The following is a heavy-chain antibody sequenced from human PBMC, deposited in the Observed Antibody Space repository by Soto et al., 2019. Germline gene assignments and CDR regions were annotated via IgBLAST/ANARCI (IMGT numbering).Heavy chain of an antibody. CDR1: GGSISSGGYS. Sequence: SETLSLTCAVSGGSISSGGYSWSWIRQPPGKGLEWIGYIYHSGSTYYNPSLKSRVTISVDRSKNQFSLKLSSVTAADTAVHYCAGVVVAASAYYFDYWGQGTLVTVSS. V-gene: IGHV4-30-2*01. D-gene: IGHD2-15*01. CDR3: AGVVVAASAYYFDY. J-gene: IGHJ4*02. CDR2: IYHSGST.